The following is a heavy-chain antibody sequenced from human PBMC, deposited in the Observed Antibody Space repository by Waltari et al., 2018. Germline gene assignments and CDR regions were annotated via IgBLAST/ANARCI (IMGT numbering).Heavy chain of an antibody. CDR1: GYSISNTKSY. J-gene: IGHJ4*01. D-gene: IGHD1-1*01. V-gene: IGHV4-39*01. Sequence: QLLLQESGPGLVKPSETLSLTCNVSGYSISNTKSYWAWLRQPPGKGLEWLGGISYSGSSYYNPSLTSRVTMSVDTSKNLLSLRLTSVTAADTAVYCCAKRPDWKSYFDHWGHGTLVTVSS. CDR2: ISYSGSS. CDR3: AKRPDWKSYFDH.